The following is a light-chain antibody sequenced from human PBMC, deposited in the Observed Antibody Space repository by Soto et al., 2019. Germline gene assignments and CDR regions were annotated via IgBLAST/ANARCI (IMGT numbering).Light chain of an antibody. CDR3: QQRNGWPLT. J-gene: IGKJ4*01. CDR2: DAF. V-gene: IGKV3-11*01. Sequence: EIVLTQSPATVSLSPGERAILSCRASQNVGNDLAWYQQKPAQAPRLLIYDAFNRTTGIPARFSGSGSGTDFTLLISSLEPEDFAGYYCQQRNGWPLTFGGGTKVEI. CDR1: QNVGND.